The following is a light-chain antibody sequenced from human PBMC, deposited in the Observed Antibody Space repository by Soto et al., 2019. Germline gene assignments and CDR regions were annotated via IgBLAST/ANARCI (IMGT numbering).Light chain of an antibody. CDR1: SSDVGGYNY. J-gene: IGLJ1*01. CDR3: SSYTSSSNYV. Sequence: QSGLTQPASVSGSPGQSITMSCTGTSSDVGGYNYVSWYQQHPAKAPKLMIFEVSNRPSGISNRFSGSKSGNTASLTISGLQAEDEADYYCSSYTSSSNYVFGTGTNVTVL. CDR2: EVS. V-gene: IGLV2-14*01.